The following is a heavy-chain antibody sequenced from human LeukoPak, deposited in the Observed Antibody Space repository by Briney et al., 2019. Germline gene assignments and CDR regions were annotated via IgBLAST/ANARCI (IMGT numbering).Heavy chain of an antibody. Sequence: ASVKVSCKASGYTFTGYYMHWVRQAPGQGLEWMGWINPNTDGTNYVQKLQGRVTMTKDTSISTAYMELSRLRSDDTAVYYCARLLAVAGKYSFDYWGQGTLVTVSS. J-gene: IGHJ4*02. V-gene: IGHV1-2*02. CDR3: ARLLAVAGKYSFDY. CDR1: GYTFTGYY. D-gene: IGHD6-19*01. CDR2: INPNTDGT.